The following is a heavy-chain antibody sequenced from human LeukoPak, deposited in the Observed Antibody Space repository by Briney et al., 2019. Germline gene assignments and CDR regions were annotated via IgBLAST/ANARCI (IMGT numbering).Heavy chain of an antibody. CDR2: IYYSGGT. J-gene: IGHJ5*02. CDR3: AKGAGPPWFDP. Sequence: SETLSLTCTVSGGSISSNGYYWAWFRQPPGKGLEWIGSIYYSGGTYYSPSLKSRVIISIDTSRNQFSMNLNSVTAADTAVYYCAKGAGPPWFDPWGQGTLVTVSS. CDR1: GGSISSNGYY. D-gene: IGHD6-19*01. V-gene: IGHV4-39*07.